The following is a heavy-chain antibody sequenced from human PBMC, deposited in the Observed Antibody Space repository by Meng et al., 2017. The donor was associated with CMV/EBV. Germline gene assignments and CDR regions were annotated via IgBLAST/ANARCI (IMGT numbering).Heavy chain of an antibody. CDR3: ARDRIVVVPGMDV. J-gene: IGHJ6*02. CDR2: INPSGGST. V-gene: IGHV1-46*01. CDR1: RYTFTSYY. D-gene: IGHD2-2*01. Sequence: ASVKVSCKASRYTFTSYYMHWVRQAPGQGLEWMGIINPSGGSTSYAQKFQGRVTMTRDTSTSTVYMELSSLRSEDTAVYYCARDRIVVVPGMDVWGQGTTVTVSS.